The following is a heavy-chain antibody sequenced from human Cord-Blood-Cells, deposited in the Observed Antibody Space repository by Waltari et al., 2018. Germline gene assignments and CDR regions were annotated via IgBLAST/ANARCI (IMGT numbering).Heavy chain of an antibody. D-gene: IGHD3-3*01. CDR2: ISGSGGST. CDR3: AKDITIFGVVIIDY. J-gene: IGHJ4*02. Sequence: EVQLLESGGGLVQPGGSLRLSWSASGFTFGSYAMSWVRQAPGKGLEWVSAISGSGGSTYYADSVKGRFTISRDNSKNTLYLQMNSLRAEDTAVYYCAKDITIFGVVIIDYWGQGTLVTVSS. CDR1: GFTFGSYA. V-gene: IGHV3-23*01.